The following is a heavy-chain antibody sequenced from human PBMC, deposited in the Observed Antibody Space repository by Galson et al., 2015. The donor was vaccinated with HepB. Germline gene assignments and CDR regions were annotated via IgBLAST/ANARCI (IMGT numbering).Heavy chain of an antibody. Sequence: SVKVSCKASGYTFTSNGISWVRQAPGHGLEWMRWISANTGNTNYAQKFQGRVTLTRDTSTSSVHMELRSLRIDDTAVYYCARDRLHSLDYWGPGSLVTVSS. J-gene: IGHJ4*02. CDR2: ISANTGNT. CDR1: GYTFTSNG. CDR3: ARDRLHSLDY. D-gene: IGHD2-15*01. V-gene: IGHV1-18*01.